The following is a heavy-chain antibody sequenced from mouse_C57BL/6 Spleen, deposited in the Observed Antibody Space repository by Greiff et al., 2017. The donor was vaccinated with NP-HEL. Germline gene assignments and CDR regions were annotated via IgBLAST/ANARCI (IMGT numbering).Heavy chain of an antibody. J-gene: IGHJ3*01. D-gene: IGHD1-1*01. CDR1: GFNIKDYY. CDR2: IDPEDGDT. V-gene: IGHV14-1*01. Sequence: VQLQQSGAELVRPGASVKLSCTASGFNIKDYYMHWVKQRPEQGLEWIGRIDPEDGDTEYAPKFQGKATMTADTSSNTAYLQLSSLTSEDTAVYYCTGYGSSSAGFAYWGQGTLVTVSA. CDR3: TGYGSSSAGFAY.